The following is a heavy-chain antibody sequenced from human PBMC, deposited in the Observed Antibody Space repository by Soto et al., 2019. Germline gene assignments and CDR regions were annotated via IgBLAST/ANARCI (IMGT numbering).Heavy chain of an antibody. CDR2: ISWNSGSI. D-gene: IGHD3-3*01. CDR3: VKDRSFTIFAVVILDY. Sequence: PGGSLRLSCAASGFTFDDYAMHWVRQAPGKGLEWVSGISWNSGSIGYADSVKGRFTISRDDSKNTLYLQMSSLRDEDTAVYYCVKDRSFTIFAVVILDYWGQGTRVTVSS. CDR1: GFTFDDYA. V-gene: IGHV3-9*01. J-gene: IGHJ4*02.